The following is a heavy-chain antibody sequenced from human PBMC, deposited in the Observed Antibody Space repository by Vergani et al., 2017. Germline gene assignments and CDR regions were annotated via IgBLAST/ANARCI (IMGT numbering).Heavy chain of an antibody. D-gene: IGHD1-26*01. J-gene: IGHJ1*01. V-gene: IGHV4-30-4*01. CDR2: IYYSGFT. CDR1: GGSISSDNYY. Sequence: QVQLQESGPGLVKPSQTLSLTCTVSGGSISSDNYYWSWIRQPPGKGLECIGYIYYSGFTYYNPSLKSRVSISVDKSKNQFSLKLNSVTAADTAVYYCARYSRGDYEYFQHWGQGTLVTVSS. CDR3: ARYSRGDYEYFQH.